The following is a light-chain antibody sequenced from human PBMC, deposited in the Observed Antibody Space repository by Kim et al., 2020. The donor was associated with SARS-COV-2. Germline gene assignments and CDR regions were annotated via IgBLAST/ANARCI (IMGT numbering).Light chain of an antibody. Sequence: ELVLTQSPATLSLSPGERATLSCRASQSVSNHLGWYQQKPAQAPRLLIYDVSKRATGIPARFSGSGSATDFTLTISSLEPEDVAVYYCQHRNNWPRTFGQGTKVDIK. CDR3: QHRNNWPRT. V-gene: IGKV3-11*01. J-gene: IGKJ1*01. CDR2: DVS. CDR1: QSVSNH.